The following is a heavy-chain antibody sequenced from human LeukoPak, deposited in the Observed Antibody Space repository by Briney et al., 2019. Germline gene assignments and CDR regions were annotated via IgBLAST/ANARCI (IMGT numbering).Heavy chain of an antibody. CDR3: ARSSWYSSGWYWFDP. J-gene: IGHJ5*02. Sequence: SETLSLTCTVSGGSISSYYWSWIRQPPGEGLEWIGYIYTSGSTNYNPSLKSRVTISVDTSKNQFSLKLSSVTAADTAVYYCARSSWYSSGWYWFDPWGQGTLVTVSS. CDR2: IYTSGST. D-gene: IGHD6-19*01. V-gene: IGHV4-4*09. CDR1: GGSISSYY.